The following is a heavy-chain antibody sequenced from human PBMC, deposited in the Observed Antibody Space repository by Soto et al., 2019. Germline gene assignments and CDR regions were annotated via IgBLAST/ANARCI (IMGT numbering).Heavy chain of an antibody. CDR3: ARVGDRWYVDNQDYYFDY. CDR1: GGSISSGGYY. D-gene: IGHD6-13*01. CDR2: IYYSGST. J-gene: IGHJ4*02. Sequence: SETLSLTCTVSGGSISSGGYYWSWIRQHPGKGLEWIGYIYYSGSTYYNPSLKSRVTISVDTSKNQFSLKLSSVTAADTAVYYCARVGDRWYVDNQDYYFDYWGQGALVTVSS. V-gene: IGHV4-31*03.